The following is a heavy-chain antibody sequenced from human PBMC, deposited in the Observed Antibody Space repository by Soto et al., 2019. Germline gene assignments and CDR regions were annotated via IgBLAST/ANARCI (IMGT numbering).Heavy chain of an antibody. J-gene: IGHJ4*02. CDR1: GFTFSRYE. CDR3: ARVGDGYNLNY. CDR2: ISSSGSTK. D-gene: IGHD5-12*01. V-gene: IGHV3-48*03. Sequence: EVPLVESGGGLVQPGGSLRLSCAASGFTFSRYEMNWVRQAPGKGLEWVSYISSSGSTKYYADSVKGRFTISRDNAKNSLYLQMNSLRVEDTAVYYCARVGDGYNLNYWGQGTLVTVSS.